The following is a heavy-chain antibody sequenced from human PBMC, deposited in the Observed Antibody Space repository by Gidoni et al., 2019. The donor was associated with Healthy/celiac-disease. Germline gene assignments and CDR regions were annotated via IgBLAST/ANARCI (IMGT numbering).Heavy chain of an antibody. J-gene: IGHJ6*02. V-gene: IGHV3-33*01. CDR1: GVPFSSYG. D-gene: IGHD6-6*01. Sequence: VQLVESGGGVVQPGRSLRLSCAASGVPFSSYGMRWVRQAPGTGLEWVAVIWYDGSNKYYADSVKGRFTIFRDNSKNTMYLQLNSMRAEDTAVYYCERVVGIVARRIYYYYGMDVWGQGTTVTVSS. CDR3: ERVVGIVARRIYYYYGMDV. CDR2: IWYDGSNK.